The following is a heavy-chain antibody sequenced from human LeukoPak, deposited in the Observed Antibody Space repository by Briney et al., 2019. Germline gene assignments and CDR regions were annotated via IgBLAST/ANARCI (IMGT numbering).Heavy chain of an antibody. CDR1: GGSISSYY. V-gene: IGHV4-59*08. Sequence: SETLSLTCTVSGGSISSYYWSWIRQPPGKGLEWIGYIYYSGSTNYNPSLKSRVTISVDTSKNQFSLKLSSVTAADTAVYYCARSTPLWFGELLPGAFDIWGQGTMVTVSS. D-gene: IGHD3-10*01. CDR3: ARSTPLWFGELLPGAFDI. CDR2: IYYSGST. J-gene: IGHJ3*02.